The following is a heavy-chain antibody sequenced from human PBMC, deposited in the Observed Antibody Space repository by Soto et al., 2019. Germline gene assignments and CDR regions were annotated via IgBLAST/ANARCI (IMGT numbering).Heavy chain of an antibody. D-gene: IGHD3-10*01. V-gene: IGHV3-21*01. CDR2: ISSSSSYI. CDR1: GFTFSSYS. CDR3: ARNRGRAFDI. Sequence: GGSLRFSCAASGFTFSSYSMNWVRQAPGKGLEWVSSISSSSSYIYYADSVKGRFTISRDNAKNSLYLQMNSLRAEDTAVYYCARNRGRAFDIWGQGTMVTVSS. J-gene: IGHJ3*02.